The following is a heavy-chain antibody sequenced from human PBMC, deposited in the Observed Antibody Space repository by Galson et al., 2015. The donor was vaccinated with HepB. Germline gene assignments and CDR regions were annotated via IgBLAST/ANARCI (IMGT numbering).Heavy chain of an antibody. CDR3: AREPDGSGSYLGDY. CDR2: IYSGGST. CDR1: GFTVSSNY. V-gene: IGHV3-66*01. Sequence: SLRLSCAASGFTVSSNYMSWVRQAPGKGLEWVSVIYSGGSTYYADSVKGRSTISRDNSKNTLYLQMNSLRAEDTAVYYCAREPDGSGSYLGDYWGQGTLVTVSS. J-gene: IGHJ4*02. D-gene: IGHD3-10*01.